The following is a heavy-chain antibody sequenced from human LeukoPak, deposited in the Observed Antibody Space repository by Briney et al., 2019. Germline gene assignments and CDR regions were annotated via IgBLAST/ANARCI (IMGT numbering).Heavy chain of an antibody. V-gene: IGHV3-30*18. CDR3: AKAYGYCTTTSCSHEEFDY. CDR1: GFTFSNYG. Sequence: GGSLRLSCAASGFTFSNYGMHWVRQAPGKGLEGVAVISYDGSNKYYADSVKGRFAISRDNSKNTLYLQMNSLRAEDTAVYYCAKAYGYCTTTSCSHEEFDYWGQGTLVTVSS. J-gene: IGHJ4*02. CDR2: ISYDGSNK. D-gene: IGHD2-2*01.